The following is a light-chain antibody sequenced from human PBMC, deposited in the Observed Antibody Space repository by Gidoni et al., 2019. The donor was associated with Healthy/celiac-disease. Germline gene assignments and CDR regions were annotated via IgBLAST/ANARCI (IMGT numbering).Light chain of an antibody. CDR2: AAS. CDR3: QQSYSTPWT. Sequence: IQIAQSPSSLSSSVGDRVTITCRASQSISSYLNWYQQKPGQAPKLLIYAASSLQSGVPSRFSGSGSGTDFTLTISSLQPEDFATYYCQQSYSTPWTFGQGTKVEIK. J-gene: IGKJ1*01. CDR1: QSISSY. V-gene: IGKV1-39*01.